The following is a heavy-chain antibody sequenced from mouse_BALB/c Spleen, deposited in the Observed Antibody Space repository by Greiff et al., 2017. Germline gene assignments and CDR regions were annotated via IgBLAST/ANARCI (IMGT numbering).Heavy chain of an antibody. CDR3: ARQDGYDGYYFDY. Sequence: DVQLVESGGDLVKPGGSLKLSCAASGFTFSSYGMSWVRQTPDKRLEWVATISSGGSYTYYPDSVKGRFTLSRDNAKNTLYLQMSSLKSEDTAMYYCARQDGYDGYYFDYWGQGTTLTVAS. CDR2: ISSGGSYT. J-gene: IGHJ2*01. CDR1: GFTFSSYG. V-gene: IGHV5-6*01. D-gene: IGHD2-2*01.